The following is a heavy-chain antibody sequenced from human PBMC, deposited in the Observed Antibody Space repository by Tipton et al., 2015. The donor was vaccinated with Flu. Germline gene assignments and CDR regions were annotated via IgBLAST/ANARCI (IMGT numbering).Heavy chain of an antibody. D-gene: IGHD3-10*01. CDR2: ISHSGRT. Sequence: TLSLTCAVSDYSISSGYYWGWVRQPPGKGLEWIGCISHSGRTYYNPSLKSRVTLSVDTAKNQFSQRLSSVTAADTAVYYCARSTYYYGSGSADYWGQGTLVTVSS. J-gene: IGHJ4*02. CDR3: ARSTYYYGSGSADY. CDR1: DYSISSGYY. V-gene: IGHV4-38-2*01.